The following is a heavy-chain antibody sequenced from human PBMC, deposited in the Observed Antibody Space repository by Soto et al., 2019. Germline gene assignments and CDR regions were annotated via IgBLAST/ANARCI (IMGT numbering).Heavy chain of an antibody. Sequence: QVQLVQSGAEVKKPGSSVKVSCKASGGTFSSYAISWVRQAPGQGLEWMGGIIPIFGTANYAKKFQGTVTITADESTSTAYMELSSLRSGDTAAYYWAIAPTVTCRYYYSMDVWGQGTTVTVSS. CDR3: AIAPTVTCRYYYSMDV. V-gene: IGHV1-69*12. CDR1: GGTFSSYA. CDR2: IIPIFGTA. D-gene: IGHD4-17*01. J-gene: IGHJ6*02.